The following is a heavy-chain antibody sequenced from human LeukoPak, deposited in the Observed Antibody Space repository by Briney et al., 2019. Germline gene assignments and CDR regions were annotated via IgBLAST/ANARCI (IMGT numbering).Heavy chain of an antibody. CDR2: MMQDGSDK. Sequence: GGSLRLSCEVSGFTSSTAWLTWVRQAPGKGLEWVADMMQDGSDKYYVDSVKGRFVISGNIAKNSVSLHMNRLSVEDTAVYYCARIIVGATGVDYWGQGTLVTVSS. D-gene: IGHD1-26*01. J-gene: IGHJ4*02. V-gene: IGHV3-7*01. CDR3: ARIIVGATGVDY. CDR1: GFTSSTAW.